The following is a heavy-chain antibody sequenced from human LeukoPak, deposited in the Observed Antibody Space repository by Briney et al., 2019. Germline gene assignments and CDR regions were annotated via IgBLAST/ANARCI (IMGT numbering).Heavy chain of an antibody. Sequence: GSSVKVSCKASGGTFSSYAISWVRQAPGQGLEWMGGIIPILGTANYAQKFQGRVTITTDESTSTAYMELSSLRSEDTAVYYCARQGEEYCSSTSCPWFDPWGQGTLVTASS. CDR1: GGTFSSYA. CDR3: ARQGEEYCSSTSCPWFDP. V-gene: IGHV1-69*05. D-gene: IGHD2-2*01. J-gene: IGHJ5*02. CDR2: IIPILGTA.